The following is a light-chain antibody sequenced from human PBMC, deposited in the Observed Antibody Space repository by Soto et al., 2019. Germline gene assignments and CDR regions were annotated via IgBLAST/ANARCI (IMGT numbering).Light chain of an antibody. CDR1: SSNIGSNY. CDR3: SSYTGSSTVV. Sequence: QSVLTQPPSASGTPGQRVNISCSGSSSNIGSNYVYWYRQFPGTAPKLLIQRNNQRPSGVPARFSGSKSGTSASLAISGLRSEDEADYYCSSYTGSSTVVFGGGTKLTVL. CDR2: RNN. J-gene: IGLJ2*01. V-gene: IGLV1-47*01.